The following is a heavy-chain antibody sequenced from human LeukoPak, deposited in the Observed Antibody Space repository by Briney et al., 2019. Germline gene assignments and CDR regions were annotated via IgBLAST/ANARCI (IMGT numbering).Heavy chain of an antibody. CDR2: INSDGST. D-gene: IGHD6-13*01. V-gene: IGHV3-74*01. CDR3: ARDRGGIAAAGPFHLVYYFDY. Sequence: GGSLRLSCAASGFSFSSTWMHWVRQVPGKGLVWVSRINSDGSTIYADSVKGRFTISRDNSKNTLYLQMNSLRAEDTAVYYCARDRGGIAAAGPFHLVYYFDYWGQGTLVTVSS. CDR1: GFSFSSTW. J-gene: IGHJ4*02.